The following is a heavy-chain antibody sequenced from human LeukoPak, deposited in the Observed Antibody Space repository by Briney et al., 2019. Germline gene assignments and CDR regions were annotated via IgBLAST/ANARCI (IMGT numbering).Heavy chain of an antibody. CDR3: ARVLAIDYYDSSGYYS. Sequence: GGSLRLSCAASGFTFSSYVMNWVRQAPGKGLEWVSYISSSGDTMYYADAVKGLFTISRDNAKNSLYLKMNSLRDEDTAVYYCARVLAIDYYDSSGYYSWGQGTLVTVSS. CDR1: GFTFSSYV. V-gene: IGHV3-48*02. CDR2: ISSSGDTM. D-gene: IGHD3-22*01. J-gene: IGHJ4*02.